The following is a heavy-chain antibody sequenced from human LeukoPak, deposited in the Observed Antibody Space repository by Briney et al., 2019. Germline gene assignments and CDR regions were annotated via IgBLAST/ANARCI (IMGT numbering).Heavy chain of an antibody. V-gene: IGHV1-2*06. CDR1: GYNFVGYY. D-gene: IGHD3-3*01. CDR2: INPRDGET. CDR3: GRDWGLRFHQGGLDY. J-gene: IGHJ4*02. Sequence: ASVKVSCKGSGYNFVGYYIHWVRQVPGQGLEWMGRINPRDGETSFAQKFQGRVTMTRDTSISTAYMELSGLRSDDTAVYYCGRDWGLRFHQGGLDYWGQGTLVTVSS.